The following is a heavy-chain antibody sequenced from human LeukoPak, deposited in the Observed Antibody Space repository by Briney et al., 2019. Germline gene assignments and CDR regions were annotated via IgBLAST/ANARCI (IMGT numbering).Heavy chain of an antibody. D-gene: IGHD1/OR15-1a*01. CDR3: TLTTFGVVYYFDY. Sequence: PGRSLRLSCATSGFTFSSYAMHWVRQAPGKGLEWVALISHDGINQYYADFVKGRFIISRDNSKNTLYLQLNSLRLEDTAVYYCTLTTFGVVYYFDYWGQGTLVTVSS. CDR2: ISHDGINQ. V-gene: IGHV3-30*04. J-gene: IGHJ4*02. CDR1: GFTFSSYA.